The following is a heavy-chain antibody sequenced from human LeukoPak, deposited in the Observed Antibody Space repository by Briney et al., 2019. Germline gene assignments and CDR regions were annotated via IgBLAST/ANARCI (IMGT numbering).Heavy chain of an antibody. CDR2: IYYSGST. J-gene: IGHJ4*02. CDR1: GGSTSSYY. D-gene: IGHD6-19*01. CDR3: ARHSGAGTGFVY. Sequence: PSETLSLTCTVSGGSTSSYYWSWIRQPPGKGLEWIGYIYYSGSTNYNPSLKSRLTISIDTSKNQFSLKLSSVTAADTAVYYCARHSGAGTGFVYWGQGTLVTVS. V-gene: IGHV4-59*08.